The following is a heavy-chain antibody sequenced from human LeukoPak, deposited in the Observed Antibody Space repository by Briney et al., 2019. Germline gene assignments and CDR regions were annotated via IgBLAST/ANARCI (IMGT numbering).Heavy chain of an antibody. CDR1: GFTFSSYG. CDR2: IRYDGNNK. J-gene: IGHJ3*02. Sequence: PGGSLRLSCAASGFTFSSYGMHWVRQAPGKGLEWVAFIRYDGNNKYYADSVKGRFTISRDNSKNTLYPQMNSLRAEDTAVYYCARAWGYYDSSGPSVAFDIWGQRTMVTVSS. V-gene: IGHV3-30*02. CDR3: ARAWGYYDSSGPSVAFDI. D-gene: IGHD3-22*01.